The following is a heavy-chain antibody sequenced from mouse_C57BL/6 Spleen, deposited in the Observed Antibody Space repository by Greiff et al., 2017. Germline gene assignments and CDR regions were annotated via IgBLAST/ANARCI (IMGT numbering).Heavy chain of an antibody. CDR1: GYTFTSYW. J-gene: IGHJ2*01. CDR3: ARWGDTGTLALDY. CDR2: IYPGSGST. Sequence: QVQLQQPGAELVKPWASVKMSCKASGYTFTSYWITWVKQRPGQGLEWIGDIYPGSGSTNYNEKFKSKATLTVDTSSSTAYMQLSSLTSEDSAVYYCARWGDTGTLALDYWGQGTTLTVSS. V-gene: IGHV1-55*01. D-gene: IGHD4-1*01.